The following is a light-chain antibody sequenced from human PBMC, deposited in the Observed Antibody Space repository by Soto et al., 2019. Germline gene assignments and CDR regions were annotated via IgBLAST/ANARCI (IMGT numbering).Light chain of an antibody. J-gene: IGKJ4*01. Sequence: DIQMTQSPSTLSASVGDRVTITCRASQSISSWLAGYQQKPGKAPKLLIYDASSLESGVPSRFSGSGSGTEFTLTISSLQHDDFATYYCQQYNSYSPLTFGGGTKVEIK. CDR2: DAS. CDR1: QSISSW. V-gene: IGKV1-5*01. CDR3: QQYNSYSPLT.